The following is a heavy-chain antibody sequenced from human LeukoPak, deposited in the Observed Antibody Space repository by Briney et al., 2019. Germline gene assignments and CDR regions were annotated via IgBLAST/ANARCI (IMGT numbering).Heavy chain of an antibody. D-gene: IGHD6-19*01. CDR1: GGSFSGYY. CDR3: AREQWLAYYFDY. V-gene: IGHV4-34*01. Sequence: PSETLSLTCAVYGGSFSGYYWSWIRQPPGKGLEWIGEINHSGSTNYNPSLKSRVTIPVDTSKNQFSLKLSSVTAADTAVYYCAREQWLAYYFDYWGQGTLVTVSS. CDR2: INHSGST. J-gene: IGHJ4*02.